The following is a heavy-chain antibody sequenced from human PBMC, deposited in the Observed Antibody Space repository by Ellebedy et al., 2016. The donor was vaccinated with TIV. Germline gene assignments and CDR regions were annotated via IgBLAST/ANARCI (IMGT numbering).Heavy chain of an antibody. J-gene: IGHJ4*02. V-gene: IGHV1-3*01. D-gene: IGHD1-26*01. CDR1: GYSFTSYA. Sequence: ASVKVSCXSSGYSFTSYAIHWVRQAPGQSLEWMGWVNAGSGNTKYPQNLRGRVTITRDTSASTVYMELTSLRSTDTAVYYCATGSRLDYWGQGTLVTVSS. CDR2: VNAGSGNT. CDR3: ATGSRLDY.